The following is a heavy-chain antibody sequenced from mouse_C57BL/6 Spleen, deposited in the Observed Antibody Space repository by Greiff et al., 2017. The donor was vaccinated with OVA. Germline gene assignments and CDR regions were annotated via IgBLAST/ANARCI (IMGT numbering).Heavy chain of an antibody. D-gene: IGHD1-1*01. CDR1: GYTFTSYW. V-gene: IGHV1-72*01. CDR3: ASTVVAHYYAMDY. J-gene: IGHJ4*01. CDR2: IDPNSGGT. Sequence: QVQLQQPGAELVKPGASVKLSCKASGYTFTSYWMHWVKQRPGRGLEWIGRIDPNSGGTKYTEKFKSKATLNVDKPSSTAYMQLSSLTSEDSAVYYCASTVVAHYYAMDYWGQGTSVTVSS.